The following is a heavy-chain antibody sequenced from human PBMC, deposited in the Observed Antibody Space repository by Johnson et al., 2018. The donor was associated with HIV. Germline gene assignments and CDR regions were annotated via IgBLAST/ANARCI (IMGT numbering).Heavy chain of an antibody. CDR2: ISYDGSNK. CDR1: GFTFSSYA. Sequence: QVQLVESGGGVVQPGRSLRLSCAASGFTFSSYAMHWVRQAQGKGLEWVAVISYDGSNKYYADSVKGRFTISRDNSKNTLYLQMNSLRAEDTAVYYCAREGPPRAFDIWGQGTMVTVSS. V-gene: IGHV3-30*14. CDR3: AREGPPRAFDI. J-gene: IGHJ3*02.